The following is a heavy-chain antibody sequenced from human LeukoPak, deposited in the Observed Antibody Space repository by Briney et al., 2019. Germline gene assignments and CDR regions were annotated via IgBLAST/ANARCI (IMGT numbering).Heavy chain of an antibody. D-gene: IGHD6-19*01. CDR1: GISFSGNW. V-gene: IGHV3-7*03. Sequence: GESLRLSCAASGISFSGNWMGWVRQAPGEGLEWVASIKYDGSAKYNADSVKGRFTISRDNAKNSLYLEMNSLTAEDTAVYYCARAPLAYSSGWSFWFDPWGQGTLVTVSS. J-gene: IGHJ5*02. CDR3: ARAPLAYSSGWSFWFDP. CDR2: IKYDGSAK.